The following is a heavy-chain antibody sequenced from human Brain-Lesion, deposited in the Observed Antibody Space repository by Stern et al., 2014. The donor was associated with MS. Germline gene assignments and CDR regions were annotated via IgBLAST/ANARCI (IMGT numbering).Heavy chain of an antibody. J-gene: IGHJ4*02. D-gene: IGHD1-26*01. V-gene: IGHV4-39*01. CDR2: IYYSGFT. CDR1: GGSISSSTYY. CDR3: ARHDSVPRPSQLYSARDRGPGYFDY. Sequence: QVQLEESGPGLVKPSETLSLTCTVSGGSISSSTYYWAWIRQPPGKGLEWIGNIYYSGFTYYNPSLKSRVPISVDMSKNQFSLKLSSVTDADTAIYYCARHDSVPRPSQLYSARDRGPGYFDYWGQGTLVTVSS.